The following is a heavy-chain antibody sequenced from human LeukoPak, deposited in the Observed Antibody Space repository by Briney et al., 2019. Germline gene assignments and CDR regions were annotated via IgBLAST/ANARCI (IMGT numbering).Heavy chain of an antibody. CDR3: AKDFRVAMAPAYFDY. Sequence: RSGGSLRLSCAASGFTFSNYGMHWVRQAPGKGLEWVAFIRYDGGNKYYADSVKGRFTISRDNSKNTLYLQMNSLRAEDTAVYYCAKDFRVAMAPAYFDYWGQGTLVTVSS. CDR1: GFTFSNYG. J-gene: IGHJ4*02. D-gene: IGHD5-18*01. V-gene: IGHV3-30*02. CDR2: IRYDGGNK.